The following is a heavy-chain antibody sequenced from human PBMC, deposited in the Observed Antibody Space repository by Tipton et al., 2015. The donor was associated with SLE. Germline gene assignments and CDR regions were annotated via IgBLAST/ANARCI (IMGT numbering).Heavy chain of an antibody. J-gene: IGHJ3*02. CDR2: IYHSGST. CDR1: GGSISSGDYY. CDR3: AREGGSDAFDI. V-gene: IGHV4-39*07. D-gene: IGHD3-10*01. Sequence: TLSLTCTVSGGSISSGDYYWSWIRQPPGKGLEWIGSIYHSGSTYYNPPLKSRVTISVDTSKNQFSLKLSSVTAADTAVYYCAREGGSDAFDIWGQGTMVTVSS.